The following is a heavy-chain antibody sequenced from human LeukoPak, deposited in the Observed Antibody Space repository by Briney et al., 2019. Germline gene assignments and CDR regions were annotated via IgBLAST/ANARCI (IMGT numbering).Heavy chain of an antibody. CDR3: ARSGGATKYYYYYYGMDV. J-gene: IGHJ6*02. Sequence: GESLKISCKGSGYSFTSYWIGWVRQMPGKGLEWMGIIYPGDSDTRYSPSFQGQVTISADKSISTAYLQWSSLKASDTAMYHCARSGGATKYYYYYYGMDVWGQGTTVTVSS. V-gene: IGHV5-51*01. D-gene: IGHD5-24*01. CDR2: IYPGDSDT. CDR1: GYSFTSYW.